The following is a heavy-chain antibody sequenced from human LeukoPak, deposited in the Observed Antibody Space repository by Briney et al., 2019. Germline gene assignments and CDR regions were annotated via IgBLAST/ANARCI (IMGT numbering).Heavy chain of an antibody. V-gene: IGHV4-34*08. CDR2: INHSGIT. CDR1: GFTFGHFW. Sequence: GSLRLSGAASGFTFGHFWRSWIPQPPGKGLEWMGEINHSGITNYNPSLKSRVTISADTSKNQFSLKLTSVTAADTAVYYCANPARDFADSGAITWWGQGTLVTVSS. J-gene: IGHJ4*02. CDR3: ANPARDFADSGAITW. D-gene: IGHD4-17*01.